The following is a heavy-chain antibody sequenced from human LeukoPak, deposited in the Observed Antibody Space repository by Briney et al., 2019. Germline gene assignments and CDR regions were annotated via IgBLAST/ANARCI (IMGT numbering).Heavy chain of an antibody. J-gene: IGHJ4*02. CDR3: ARDYYDSSGSMGFDY. V-gene: IGHV1-46*01. CDR2: INPSGNSA. Sequence: ASVKVSCKASGYTFTSYSLHWVRQAPGQGLEWMGIINPSGNSAGYAQKFQGRVTMTRDMSASTVYMELSSLRFEDTAVYYCARDYYDSSGSMGFDYWGQGTLVTVSS. CDR1: GYTFTSYS. D-gene: IGHD3-22*01.